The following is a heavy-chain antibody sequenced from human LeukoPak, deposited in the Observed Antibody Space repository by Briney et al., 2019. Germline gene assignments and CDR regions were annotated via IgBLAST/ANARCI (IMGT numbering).Heavy chain of an antibody. Sequence: ASVKVSCKASGYTFTSYGISWVRQAPGQGLEWMGWINPNSGGTNYAQKFQGWVTMTRDTSISTAYMELSRLRSDDTAVYYCARDREDYYGSGSYYYYGMDVWGQGTTVTVSS. D-gene: IGHD3-10*01. CDR2: INPNSGGT. V-gene: IGHV1-2*04. CDR1: GYTFTSYG. J-gene: IGHJ6*02. CDR3: ARDREDYYGSGSYYYYGMDV.